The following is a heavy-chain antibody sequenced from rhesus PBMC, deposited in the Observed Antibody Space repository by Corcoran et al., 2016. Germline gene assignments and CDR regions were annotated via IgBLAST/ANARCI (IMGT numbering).Heavy chain of an antibody. V-gene: IGHV3S18*01. CDR1: GFSFSDYY. Sequence: EVQLVEYGGGLAKPGGSLRLSCAASGFSFSDYYMYWVRQDPGKGLEWVSGINYSGGNTYYAASGKGRFTISRENAKNTLYLQMDSLRAEDTAVYYCAREGSYGSSPGPFDYWGQGVLVTVSS. CDR2: INYSGGNT. D-gene: IGHD4-4*01. CDR3: AREGSYGSSPGPFDY. J-gene: IGHJ4*01.